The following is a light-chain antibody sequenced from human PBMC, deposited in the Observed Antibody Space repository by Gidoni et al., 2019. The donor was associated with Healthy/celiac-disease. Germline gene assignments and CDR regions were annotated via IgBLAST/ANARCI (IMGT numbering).Light chain of an antibody. Sequence: EIVLTQSPATLSLSPGERATLSCRASQSVSSYLAWYQQKPGPAPRLLIYDASNRATGIPARVRCSGSGTDFTLTISSRGPEDFAVYFCQQRSNWPPYTFGQGTKLEIK. J-gene: IGKJ2*01. V-gene: IGKV3-11*01. CDR2: DAS. CDR1: QSVSSY. CDR3: QQRSNWPPYT.